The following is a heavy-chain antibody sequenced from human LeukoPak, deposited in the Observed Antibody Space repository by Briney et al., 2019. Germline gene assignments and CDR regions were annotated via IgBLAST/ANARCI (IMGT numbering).Heavy chain of an antibody. J-gene: IGHJ3*02. CDR1: GFTFSSYS. V-gene: IGHV3-21*01. D-gene: IGHD2-15*01. CDR3: ARDRRWWSIVTLWAFDI. CDR2: ISSSSSYI. Sequence: PGGSLRLSCAASGFTFSSYSMNWVRQAPGKGLEWVSSISSSSSYIYYADSVKGRFTISRDNSKNTLYLQMNSLRAEDTAVYYCARDRRWWSIVTLWAFDIWGQGTMVTVSS.